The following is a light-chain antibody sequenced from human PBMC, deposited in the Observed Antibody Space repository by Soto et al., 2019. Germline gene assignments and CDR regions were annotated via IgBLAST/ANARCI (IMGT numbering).Light chain of an antibody. Sequence: EIVLTQSPGTLSLSPGERATLSCRASQSISSNYLAWYQQKPGQAPRLLIYGAFSRAVGIPDNFSGSGSGTDFTLTIYSLEPEDVAVYYCQQYCTSPWTFGQGTKVEIK. J-gene: IGKJ1*01. CDR2: GAF. V-gene: IGKV3-20*01. CDR1: QSISSNY. CDR3: QQYCTSPWT.